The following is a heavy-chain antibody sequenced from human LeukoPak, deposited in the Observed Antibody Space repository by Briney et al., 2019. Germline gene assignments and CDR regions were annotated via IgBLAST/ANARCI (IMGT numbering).Heavy chain of an antibody. V-gene: IGHV1-2*02. CDR1: GFTFSNYG. CDR3: ARVLGTTVTSYFDY. Sequence: GVSLRLSCAASGFTFSNYGMHWVRQAPGQGLEWMGWINPNSGGTNYAQKFQGRVTMTRDTSISTAYMELSRLRSDDTAVYYCARVLGTTVTSYFDYWGQGTLVTVSS. J-gene: IGHJ4*02. D-gene: IGHD4-17*01. CDR2: INPNSGGT.